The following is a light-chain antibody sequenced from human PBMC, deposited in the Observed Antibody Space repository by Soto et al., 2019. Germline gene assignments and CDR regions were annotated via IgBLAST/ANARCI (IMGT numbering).Light chain of an antibody. V-gene: IGKV4-1*01. J-gene: IGKJ2*01. CDR3: QQYYDTRT. CDR1: QIVLYGSHNKDY. Sequence: DIVITQSPESLAVSLGERATINCKSSQIVLYGSHNKDYLSWYQQKPGQPPKLLIHWESTRESGVPDRFSGSECGTDSTLTISSLQAEYAPVDYCQQYYDTRTFGQGTNLEIK. CDR2: WES.